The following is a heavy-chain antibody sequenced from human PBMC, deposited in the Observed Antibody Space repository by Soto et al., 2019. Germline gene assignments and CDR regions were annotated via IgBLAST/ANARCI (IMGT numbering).Heavy chain of an antibody. J-gene: IGHJ6*02. V-gene: IGHV1-18*01. Sequence: QVQLVQSGAEVKKPGASVKVPCKASGYTFTSYGISWVRQAPGQGLEWMGWISAYNGNTNYAQKLQGRVTMTTDTSTSTAYMELRSLRSDDTAVYYCARPYCSSTSCYKHYYYGMDVWGQGTTVTVSS. CDR3: ARPYCSSTSCYKHYYYGMDV. D-gene: IGHD2-2*02. CDR1: GYTFTSYG. CDR2: ISAYNGNT.